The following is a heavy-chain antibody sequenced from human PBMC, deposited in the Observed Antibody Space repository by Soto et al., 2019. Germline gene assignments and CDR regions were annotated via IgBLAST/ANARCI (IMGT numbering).Heavy chain of an antibody. D-gene: IGHD2-2*01. J-gene: IGHJ4*02. CDR2: VNHSGTT. CDR1: GGSFSGYY. CDR3: ARGIGYCSSINCYSSRRLRFDS. V-gene: IGHV4-34*01. Sequence: QVQIQQWGAGLLKPSETLSLTCAVYGGSFSGYYWTWIRQSPEKGLEWIGEVNHSGTTYYNPSLKTRVTISVHTPKNQFSLKMSSVTAEDTAVYYCARGIGYCSSINCYSSRRLRFDSWGQGTLVTVSS.